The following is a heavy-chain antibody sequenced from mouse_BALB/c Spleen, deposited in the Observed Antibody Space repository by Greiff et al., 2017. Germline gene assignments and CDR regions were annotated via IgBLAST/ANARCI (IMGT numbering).Heavy chain of an antibody. CDR1: GYTFTDYW. CDR2: IDTSDSYT. J-gene: IGHJ4*01. Sequence: QVQLQQPGAELVMPGASVKMSCKASGYTFTDYWMHWVKQRPGQGLEWIGAIDTSDSYTSYNQKFKGKATLTVDESSSTAYMQLSSLTSEDSAVYYCARSGLGLRDAMDYWGQGTSVTVSS. D-gene: IGHD3-1*01. V-gene: IGHV1-69*01. CDR3: ARSGLGLRDAMDY.